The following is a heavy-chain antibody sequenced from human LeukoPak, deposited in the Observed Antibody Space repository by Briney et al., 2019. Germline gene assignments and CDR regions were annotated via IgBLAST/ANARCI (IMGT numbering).Heavy chain of an antibody. D-gene: IGHD3-3*01. CDR2: ISAYNGNT. CDR1: GYTFTIYG. V-gene: IGHV1-18*01. J-gene: IGHJ6*04. Sequence: GATVSVSYKASGYTFTIYGMNWVRQARGQGREGMGGISAYNGNTHYAQKFQGRVTMTRDMSTSTVYMELRSLRSEDTAVYYCARDVEIGDFGVVTSPDVWGKGTPVTVSS. CDR3: ARDVEIGDFGVVTSPDV.